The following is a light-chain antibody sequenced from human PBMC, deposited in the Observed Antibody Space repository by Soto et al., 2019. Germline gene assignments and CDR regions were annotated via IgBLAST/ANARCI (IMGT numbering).Light chain of an antibody. CDR2: AAS. V-gene: IGKV1-27*01. J-gene: IGKJ1*01. Sequence: DIQMTQSPSSLSASVGDRITITCRASQGIANYLAWYQHKPGKVPKLLVYAASTLQSGVPSRFSGSGSGTDFTLTISSLQPEDVATYYCQKYDSAPWTFGQGTRVEIK. CDR3: QKYDSAPWT. CDR1: QGIANY.